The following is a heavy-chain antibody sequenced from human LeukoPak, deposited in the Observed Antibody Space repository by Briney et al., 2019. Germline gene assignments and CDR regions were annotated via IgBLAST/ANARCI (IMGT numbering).Heavy chain of an antibody. CDR3: ARVGGCSSTSCYTHWFDP. J-gene: IGHJ5*02. CDR2: IIPIFGIA. V-gene: IGHV1-69*05. CDR1: GGTFSSYA. D-gene: IGHD2-2*02. Sequence: ASVKVSCKASGGTFSSYAISWVRQAPGQGLEWMGGIIPIFGIANYAQKFQGRVTITTDESTSTAYMELSSLRSEDTAVYYCARVGGCSSTSCYTHWFDPWGQGTLVTVSS.